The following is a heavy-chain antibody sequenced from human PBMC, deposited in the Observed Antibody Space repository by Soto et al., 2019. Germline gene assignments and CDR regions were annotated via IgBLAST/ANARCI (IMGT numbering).Heavy chain of an antibody. J-gene: IGHJ4*02. CDR1: GYTFTSYG. CDR2: ISSYNAYT. D-gene: IGHD3-22*01. Sequence: QVQLVQSGAEVQKPGASVKVSCKTVGYTFTSYGISWVRQAPGQGLEWMGWISSYNAYTNYAQRFRGRVTMTTDTSTSTAYMELRSLRSDDTAVYYCARTKLHYDSSGYYFDYFDYWGQGTLVTVSS. CDR3: ARTKLHYDSSGYYFDYFDY. V-gene: IGHV1-18*01.